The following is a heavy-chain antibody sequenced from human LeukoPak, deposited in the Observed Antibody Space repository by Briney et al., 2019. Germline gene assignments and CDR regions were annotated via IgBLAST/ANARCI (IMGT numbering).Heavy chain of an antibody. V-gene: IGHV1-8*01. CDR1: GYTFTRYD. J-gene: IGHJ4*02. Sequence: ASVKVSCKASGYTFTRYDINWVRQATGQGLEWMGWMNPNSGNTGYAQKFQGRVTMTRNTSISTAYMELSSLRSEDTAVYYCARGVYGSGSYYVDYWGQGTLVTVSS. CDR3: ARGVYGSGSYYVDY. CDR2: MNPNSGNT. D-gene: IGHD3-10*01.